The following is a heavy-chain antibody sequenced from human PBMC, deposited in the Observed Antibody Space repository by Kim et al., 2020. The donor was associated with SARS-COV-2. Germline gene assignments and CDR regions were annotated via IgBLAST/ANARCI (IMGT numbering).Heavy chain of an antibody. J-gene: IGHJ4*02. CDR3: ARVGVSGSPHELLWFGERGYYFDY. CDR2: IYHSGST. D-gene: IGHD3-10*01. CDR1: GGSISSSNW. V-gene: IGHV4-4*02. Sequence: SETLSLTCAVSGGSISSSNWWSWVRQPPGKGLEWIGEIYHSGSTNYNPSLKSRVTISVDKSKNQFSLKLSSVTAADTAVYYCARVGVSGSPHELLWFGERGYYFDYWGQGTLVTVSS.